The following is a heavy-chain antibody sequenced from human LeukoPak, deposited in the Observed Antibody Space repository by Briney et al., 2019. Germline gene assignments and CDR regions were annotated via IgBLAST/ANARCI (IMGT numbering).Heavy chain of an antibody. V-gene: IGHV3-21*01. CDR2: ISSSSSYI. CDR3: ARDPAYYYASAWASNI. Sequence: GGSLRLSCAASGFTYSSFSMNWVRQAPGKGLEWVSSISSSSSYIYYADSVKGRFTISRDNAKNSMYLQMNFLRAEDTAVYYCARDPAYYYASAWASNISGQGAMVTVSS. J-gene: IGHJ3*02. CDR1: GFTYSSFS. D-gene: IGHD3-22*01.